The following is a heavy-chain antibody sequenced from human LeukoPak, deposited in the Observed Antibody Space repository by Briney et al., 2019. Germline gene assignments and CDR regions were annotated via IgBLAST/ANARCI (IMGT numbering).Heavy chain of an antibody. V-gene: IGHV1-2*06. D-gene: IGHD2-2*01. CDR3: ARDFLVPAAPYNWFDP. CDR1: GYTFTGYY. J-gene: IGHJ5*02. CDR2: INPNSCGT. Sequence: GASVKVSCKASGYTFTGYYMHWVRQAPGQGLEWMGRINPNSCGTNYAQKFQGRVTMTRDTSISTAYMELSRLRSDDTAVCYCARDFLVPAAPYNWFDPWGQGTLVTVSS.